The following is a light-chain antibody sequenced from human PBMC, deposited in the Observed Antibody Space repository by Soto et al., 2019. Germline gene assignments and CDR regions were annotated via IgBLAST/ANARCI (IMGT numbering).Light chain of an antibody. CDR1: QSISSW. J-gene: IGKJ1*01. CDR2: KAS. Sequence: DIQMTQSPSTLSASVGDRVTITCRASQSISSWLAWYQQKPGKAPKLLIYKASSLESGVPSRFSGSRSGTEVTLIISSLQPDDVAAYYCHQYNSYPWTFGQGTKVEIK. V-gene: IGKV1-5*03. CDR3: HQYNSYPWT.